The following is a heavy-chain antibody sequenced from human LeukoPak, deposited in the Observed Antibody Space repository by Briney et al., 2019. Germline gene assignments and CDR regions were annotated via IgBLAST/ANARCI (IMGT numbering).Heavy chain of an antibody. Sequence: GGSLRLSCEASAFIFSGHWLNWVRQAPGKGLEWVSVISDSGGSTYSADSVKGRFTISRDNSKSTLYLQMNSLRAEDTAIYYCARRPGSGWYVLDYWGQGTLVTVSS. CDR3: ARRPGSGWYVLDY. V-gene: IGHV3-23*01. D-gene: IGHD6-19*01. CDR1: AFIFSGHW. J-gene: IGHJ4*02. CDR2: ISDSGGST.